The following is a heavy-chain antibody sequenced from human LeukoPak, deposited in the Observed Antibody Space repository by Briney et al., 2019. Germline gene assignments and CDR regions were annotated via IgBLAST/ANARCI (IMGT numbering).Heavy chain of an antibody. CDR3: ANGIAARASLDY. CDR2: IRYDGSNK. V-gene: IGHV3-30*02. D-gene: IGHD6-6*01. CDR1: GFTFSSYG. Sequence: GGSLRLSCAASGFTFSSYGMHWVRQAPGKGLEWVAFIRYDGSNKYYADSVKGRFTISRDNSKNTLYLQMNSLRAEDTAVYHCANGIAARASLDYWGQGTLVTVSS. J-gene: IGHJ4*02.